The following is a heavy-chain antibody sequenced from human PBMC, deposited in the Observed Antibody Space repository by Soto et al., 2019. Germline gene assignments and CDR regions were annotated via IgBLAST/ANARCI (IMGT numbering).Heavy chain of an antibody. CDR2: ISYSGTT. V-gene: IGHV4-31*03. D-gene: IGHD2-15*01. CDR1: GGSISSDASF. J-gene: IGHJ5*02. Sequence: SETLSLTCTVPGGSISSDASFWSWIRQLPGKGPEWIAFISYSGTTSYNPSLRSRVTITADTSKSQFSLNLSSVTAADTAMYYCARGGASSKWFDPWGQGILVTVSS. CDR3: ARGGASSKWFDP.